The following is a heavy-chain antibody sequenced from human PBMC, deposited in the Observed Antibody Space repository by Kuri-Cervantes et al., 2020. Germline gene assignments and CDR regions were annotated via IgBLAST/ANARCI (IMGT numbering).Heavy chain of an antibody. Sequence: SVKVSCKASGGTFSSYAISWVRQAPGQGLEWMGGIIPIFGATNYAQKFQGRVTITADEFTSTAYMELRSLRSDDTAVYYCAREGQGQQLFDRFDPWGQGTLVTVSS. CDR3: AREGQGQQLFDRFDP. J-gene: IGHJ5*02. V-gene: IGHV1-69*13. CDR2: IIPIFGAT. D-gene: IGHD6-13*01. CDR1: GGTFSSYA.